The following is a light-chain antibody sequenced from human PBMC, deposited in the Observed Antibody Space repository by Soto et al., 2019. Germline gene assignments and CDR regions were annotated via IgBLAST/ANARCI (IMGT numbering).Light chain of an antibody. CDR2: GAS. CDR3: QQSYSVPPNY. CDR1: QHINTF. J-gene: IGKJ1*01. V-gene: IGKV1-39*01. Sequence: DIQMTQSPSSLSASVGDTVTITCRASQHINTFLNWYQQKPGKAPKVLIYGASNLQSWVPSRFSGSGSGTDFPLTINSLQPEDFATYCCQQSYSVPPNYFGQGTKVEIK.